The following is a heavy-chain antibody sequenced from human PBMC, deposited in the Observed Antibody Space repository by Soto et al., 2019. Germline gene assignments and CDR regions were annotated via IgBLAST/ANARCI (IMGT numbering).Heavy chain of an antibody. J-gene: IGHJ3*02. Sequence: QVQLVQSGAEVKKPGASVKVSCKASGYTFTGYYMHWVRQAPGQGLECMGWINPNSGGTNYAQKFQGRVTMNRETSIITAYMELCRLRSDDTAVYYCARIGSCSTICPDDAFDIWVQGTMVTVSS. CDR3: ARIGSCSTICPDDAFDI. V-gene: IGHV1-2*02. CDR2: INPNSGGT. CDR1: GYTFTGYY. D-gene: IGHD2-2*01.